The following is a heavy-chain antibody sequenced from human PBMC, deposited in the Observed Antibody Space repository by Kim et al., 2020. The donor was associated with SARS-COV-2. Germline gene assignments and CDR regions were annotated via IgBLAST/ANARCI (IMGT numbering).Heavy chain of an antibody. V-gene: IGHV1-69*01. J-gene: IGHJ6*02. CDR3: ARVAVAGTIYYYYGMDV. Sequence: FQGRVTITADESTSTAYMELSSLRSEDTAVYYCARVAVAGTIYYYYGMDVWGQGTTVTVSS. D-gene: IGHD6-19*01.